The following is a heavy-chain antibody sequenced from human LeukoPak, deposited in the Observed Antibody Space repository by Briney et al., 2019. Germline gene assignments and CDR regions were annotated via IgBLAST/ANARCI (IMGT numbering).Heavy chain of an antibody. J-gene: IGHJ3*02. CDR1: GGSFSGYY. CDR3: ARNGAGPRGAFDI. D-gene: IGHD3-10*01. Sequence: SETLSLTCAVYGGSFSGYYWSWIRQPPGKGLEWIGYIYYGGSTNYNPSLKSRVTISVDTSKNQFSLKLSSVTAADTAVYYCARNGAGPRGAFDIWGQGTMVTVSS. CDR2: IYYGGST. V-gene: IGHV4-59*01.